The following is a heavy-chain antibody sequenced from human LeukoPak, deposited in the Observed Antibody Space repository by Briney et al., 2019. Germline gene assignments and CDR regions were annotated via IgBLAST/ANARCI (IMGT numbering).Heavy chain of an antibody. CDR2: IRYDGSNK. CDR3: AKGGDGYNYPDY. CDR1: GFTFSSYG. J-gene: IGHJ4*02. D-gene: IGHD5-24*01. Sequence: TLRLSCAASGFTFSSYGMHWVRQAPGKGLQWVAFIRYDGSNKYYADSVKGRFTISRDNSKNTLYLQMNSLRAEDTAVYYCAKGGDGYNYPDYWGQGTLVTVSS. V-gene: IGHV3-30*02.